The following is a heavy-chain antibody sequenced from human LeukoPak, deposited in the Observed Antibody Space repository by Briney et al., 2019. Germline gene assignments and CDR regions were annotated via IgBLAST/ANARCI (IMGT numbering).Heavy chain of an antibody. CDR2: IYYSGST. J-gene: IGHJ4*02. CDR1: GDSVSSGSYY. Sequence: PSETLSLTCTVSGDSVSSGSYYWSWIRQPPGKGLEWIGYIYYSGSTNYNPSPKSRVTISVDTSKNQFSLKLRSVTAADTAVYYCARVVGNAFDYWGQGTLVTVSS. V-gene: IGHV4-61*01. CDR3: ARVVGNAFDY.